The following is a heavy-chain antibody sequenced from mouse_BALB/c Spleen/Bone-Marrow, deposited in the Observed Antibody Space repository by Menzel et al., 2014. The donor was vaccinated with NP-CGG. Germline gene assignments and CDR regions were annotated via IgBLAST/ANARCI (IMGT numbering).Heavy chain of an antibody. CDR1: GYVFTNYL. Sequence: VLLVESGAELVRPGPPAKVSCKASGYVFTNYLIEWVKQRPGQGLEWIGVINPGSGGTNYNEKFKGKATLTADKSSSTAYMPLSCLTTDDSAIDFYASCLYAMDYWGLGASVT. CDR2: INPGSGGT. J-gene: IGHJ4*01. CDR3: ASCLYAMDY. V-gene: IGHV1-54*01.